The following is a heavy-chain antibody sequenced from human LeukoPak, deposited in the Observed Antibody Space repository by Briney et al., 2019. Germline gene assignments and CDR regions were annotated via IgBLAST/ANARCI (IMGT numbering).Heavy chain of an antibody. CDR3: ARRWAGGAFDI. J-gene: IGHJ3*02. D-gene: IGHD5-24*01. Sequence: PGGSLRLSCAASGFTFSSYEMNWVRQAPGKGLEWVSYISSSGSTIFYADSVKGRFTISRDNAKNSMYLQMNSLRADDTTVYYCARRWAGGAFDIWGQGTMVTVSS. CDR2: ISSSGSTI. V-gene: IGHV3-48*03. CDR1: GFTFSSYE.